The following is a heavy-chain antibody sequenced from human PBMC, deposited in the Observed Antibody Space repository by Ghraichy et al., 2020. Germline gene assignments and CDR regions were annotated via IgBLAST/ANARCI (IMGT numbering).Heavy chain of an antibody. J-gene: IGHJ3*01. CDR2: IYYSGGP. Sequence: SETLSLTCTVSGGSIRSYYWSWIRQPPGKGLEWIGHIYYSGGPNYNPSLKSRVSISVDRSENQFSLTLTSVTAADTATYYCARGPIGNQGVFDVWGQGTRGTASS. CDR1: GGSIRSYY. V-gene: IGHV4-59*01. D-gene: IGHD1-14*01. CDR3: ARGPIGNQGVFDV.